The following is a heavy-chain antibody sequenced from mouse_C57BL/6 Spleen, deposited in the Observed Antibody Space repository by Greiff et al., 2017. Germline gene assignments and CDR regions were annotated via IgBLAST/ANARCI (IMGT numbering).Heavy chain of an antibody. CDR2: IYPGDGVT. CDR3: ATYYDYDWFAY. D-gene: IGHD2-4*01. Sequence: QVQLQQSGPELVQPGASVKISCKASGYAFSSSWMNWVKQRPGKGLEWIGRIYPGDGVTNYNGKFKGKATLTADKSSSTAYMQLSSLTSEDSAVYFCATYYDYDWFAYWGQGTLVTVSA. V-gene: IGHV1-82*01. J-gene: IGHJ3*01. CDR1: GYAFSSSW.